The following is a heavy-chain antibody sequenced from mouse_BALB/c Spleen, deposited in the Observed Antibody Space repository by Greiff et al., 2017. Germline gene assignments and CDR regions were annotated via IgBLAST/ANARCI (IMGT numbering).Heavy chain of an antibody. CDR3: ARKSGAYYGSSHWYFDV. J-gene: IGHJ1*01. CDR2: IYPYNGGT. D-gene: IGHD1-1*01. V-gene: IGHV1S29*02. Sequence: EVQLQQSGPELVKPGASVKISCKASGYTFTDYNMHWVKQSHGKSLEWIGYIYPYNGGTGYNQKFKSKATLTVDNSSSTAYMELRSLTSEDSAVYYCARKSGAYYGSSHWYFDVWGAGTTVTVSS. CDR1: GYTFTDYN.